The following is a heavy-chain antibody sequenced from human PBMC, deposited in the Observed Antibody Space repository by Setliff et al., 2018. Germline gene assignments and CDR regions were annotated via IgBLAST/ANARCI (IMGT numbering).Heavy chain of an antibody. CDR1: GYPFTSDD. Sequence: ASVKVSCKASGYPFTSDDIHWLRLTSGQGLEWMGWLNPSSGDTGFAPKFQGRVTVTRDTSINTANMELSRLTSEDTAVYYCARGRTRTSTIFGIVSLSPWGDGTTVTVSS. CDR3: ARGRTRTSTIFGIVSLSP. V-gene: IGHV1-8*02. J-gene: IGHJ6*04. D-gene: IGHD3-3*01. CDR2: LNPSSGDT.